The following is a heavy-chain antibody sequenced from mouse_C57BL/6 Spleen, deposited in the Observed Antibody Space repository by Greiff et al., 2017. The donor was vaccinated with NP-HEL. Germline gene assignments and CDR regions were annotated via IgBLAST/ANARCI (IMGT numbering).Heavy chain of an antibody. J-gene: IGHJ2*01. CDR3: GRQELGHYFDY. CDR2: IRSKSNNYAT. V-gene: IGHV10-1*01. D-gene: IGHD4-1*01. CDR1: GFSFNTYA. Sequence: EVQRVESGGGLVQPKGSLKLSCAASGFSFNTYAMNWVRQAPGKGLEWVARIRSKSNNYATYYADSVKDRFTISRDDSESMLYLQMNNLKTEDTAMYYCGRQELGHYFDYWGQGTTLTVSS.